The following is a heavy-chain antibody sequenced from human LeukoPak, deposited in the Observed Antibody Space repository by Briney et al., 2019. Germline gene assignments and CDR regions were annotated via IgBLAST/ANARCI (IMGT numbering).Heavy chain of an antibody. Sequence: GGSLRLSCAASGFTFSSYSMNWVRQAPGKGLEWVSSISSSSSYIYYADSVKGRFTISRDNAKNSLYLQMNSLRAEDTAVYYCARAPRSEYSSSWTAGYWGQGTLVTVSS. D-gene: IGHD6-13*01. V-gene: IGHV3-21*01. CDR3: ARAPRSEYSSSWTAGY. CDR1: GFTFSSYS. CDR2: ISSSSSYI. J-gene: IGHJ4*02.